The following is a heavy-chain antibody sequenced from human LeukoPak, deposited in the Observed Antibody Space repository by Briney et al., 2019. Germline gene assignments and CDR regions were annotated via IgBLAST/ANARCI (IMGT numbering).Heavy chain of an antibody. D-gene: IGHD3-3*01. CDR1: GGSFSGYY. CDR2: INHSGST. J-gene: IGHJ5*02. Sequence: SETLSLTCAVYGGSFSGYYWSWIRQPPGKGLEWIGEINHSGSTNYNPSLKSRVTISVDTSKNQFSLKLSSVTAADTAVYYCARSPQRSYYDFWGGYYSWFDPWGQGTLVTVSS. V-gene: IGHV4-34*01. CDR3: ARSPQRSYYDFWGGYYSWFDP.